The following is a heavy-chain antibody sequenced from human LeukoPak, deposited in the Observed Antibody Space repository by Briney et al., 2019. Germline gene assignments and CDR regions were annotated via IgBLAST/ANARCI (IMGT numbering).Heavy chain of an antibody. D-gene: IGHD1-26*01. J-gene: IGHJ4*02. CDR3: ASISGSYYYFDY. CDR2: IYYSGST. CDR1: GGSISSGGYY. V-gene: IGHV4-31*03. Sequence: SETLSLTCTVSGGSISSGGYYWSWIRQHPGQGLEWIGYIYYSGSTYYNPSLKSRVTISVDTSKNQFSLKLSSVTAADTAVYYCASISGSYYYFDYWGQGTLVTVSS.